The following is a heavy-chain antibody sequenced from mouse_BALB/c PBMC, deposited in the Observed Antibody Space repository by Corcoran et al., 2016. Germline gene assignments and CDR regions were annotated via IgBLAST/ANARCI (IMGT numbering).Heavy chain of an antibody. D-gene: IGHD2-1*01. Sequence: ESQLQPSGPVLVKPGASVKISCKTSGYTFTEYTMYWVKQSHGKSLEWIGGINPNNGGTAYNQKFKGKATLTVDKSSSTAYMELRSLTSEDSAVYYCARFYYGIQCAYWGQGTLVTVSA. CDR1: GYTFTEYT. CDR3: ARFYYGIQCAY. V-gene: IGHV1-18*01. CDR2: INPNNGGT. J-gene: IGHJ3*01.